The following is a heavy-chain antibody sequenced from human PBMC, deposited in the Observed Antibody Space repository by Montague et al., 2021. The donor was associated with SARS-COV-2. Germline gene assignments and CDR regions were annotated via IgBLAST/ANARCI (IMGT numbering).Heavy chain of an antibody. CDR3: ARHLPVPGSTVQISGWSAP. CDR1: GGSISTSGLY. V-gene: IGHV4-39*01. Sequence: SETRSLTCTVSGGSISTSGLYGGWIRQPPGKGLEWVGTISFSGSTYSNPSLTNRASISVDTSKRQFSLKLPSMTTTDTAVYYCARHLPVPGSTVQISGWSAPWGQGTLVIVSS. J-gene: IGHJ5*02. D-gene: IGHD1-26*01. CDR2: ISFSGST.